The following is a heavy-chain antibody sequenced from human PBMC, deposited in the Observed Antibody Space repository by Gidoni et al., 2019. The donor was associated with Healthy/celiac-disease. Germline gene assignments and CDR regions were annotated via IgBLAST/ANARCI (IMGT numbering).Heavy chain of an antibody. V-gene: IGHV1-8*01. CDR1: GYTFTSYD. CDR3: ARSYILTGYYGRGYYYGMDV. CDR2: MNPNSGNT. Sequence: QVQLVQSGAEVKKPGASVKVSCKASGYTFTSYDINWVRQATGQGLEWMGWMNPNSGNTGYAQKFQGRVTMTRNTSISTAYMELSSLRSEDTAVYYCARSYILTGYYGRGYYYGMDVWGQGTTVTVSS. J-gene: IGHJ6*02. D-gene: IGHD3-9*01.